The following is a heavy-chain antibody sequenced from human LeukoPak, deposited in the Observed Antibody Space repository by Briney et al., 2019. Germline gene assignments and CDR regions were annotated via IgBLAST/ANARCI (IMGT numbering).Heavy chain of an antibody. J-gene: IGHJ4*02. V-gene: IGHV3-23*01. CDR2: ISGSGGST. CDR3: AKGHRGYGGYNFDY. Sequence: GGSLRLSCAASGFTFSNYWMHWVRQAPGKGLEWVSAISGSGGSTYYADSVKGRFTISGDNSKNTLYLQMNSLRAEDTAVYYCAKGHRGYGGYNFDYWGQGTLVTVSS. D-gene: IGHD5-12*01. CDR1: GFTFSNYW.